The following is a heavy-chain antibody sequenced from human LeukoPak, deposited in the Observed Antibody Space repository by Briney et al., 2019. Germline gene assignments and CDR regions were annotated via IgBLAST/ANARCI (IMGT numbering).Heavy chain of an antibody. D-gene: IGHD1-1*01. CDR2: ISSSSRTI. CDR3: ARDQLDNYYYYYMDV. CDR1: GFTFSSYN. J-gene: IGHJ6*03. V-gene: IGHV3-48*04. Sequence: PGGSLRLSCAASGFTFSSYNMNWVRQAPGKGLEWVSYISSSSRTIYYADSVKGRFRISRDNAKNSLYLQMNSLRAEDTAVYYCARDQLDNYYYYYMDVRGKGTTVTVSS.